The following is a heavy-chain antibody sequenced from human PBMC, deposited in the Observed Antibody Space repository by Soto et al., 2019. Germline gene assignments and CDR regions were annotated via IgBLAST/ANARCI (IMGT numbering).Heavy chain of an antibody. J-gene: IGHJ6*02. Sequence: LGESLKISCKGSGYSFTSYWISWVRQMPGKGLEWMGRIDPSDSYTNYSPSFQGHVTISADKSISTAYLQWSSLKASDTAMCYCARRRTTVLYYYGMDVWGQGTTVTVSS. D-gene: IGHD4-17*01. V-gene: IGHV5-10-1*01. CDR2: IDPSDSYT. CDR1: GYSFTSYW. CDR3: ARRRTTVLYYYGMDV.